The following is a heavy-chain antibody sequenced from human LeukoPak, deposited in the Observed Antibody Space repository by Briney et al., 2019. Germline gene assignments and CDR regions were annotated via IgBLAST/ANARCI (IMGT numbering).Heavy chain of an antibody. D-gene: IGHD6-13*01. CDR1: GFTFSSYG. CDR3: AKGSSSRYFLAPYYFDY. CDR2: IRYDGSNK. Sequence: PGGSLRLSCAASGFTFSSYGMHWVRQAPGKGLEWVAFIRYDGSNKYYADSVKGRFTISRDNSKNTLYLQMNSLRAEDTAVYYCAKGSSSRYFLAPYYFDYWGQGTLVTVSS. J-gene: IGHJ4*02. V-gene: IGHV3-30*02.